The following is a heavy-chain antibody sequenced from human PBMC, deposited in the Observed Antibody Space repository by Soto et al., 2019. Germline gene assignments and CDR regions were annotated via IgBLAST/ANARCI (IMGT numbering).Heavy chain of an antibody. CDR1: GYNFPKYW. V-gene: IGHV5-51*01. Sequence: GGSLEIYFSGTGYNFPKYWIGRVREMPGKGLGWMGVIFPGYYETRYSLSFQCQVTSSIDKYKKTPYLHETSLNAPDADIYYCCILYGAARRGVDYWGPGTLVTVSS. CDR3: CILYGAARRGVDY. CDR2: IFPGYYET. J-gene: IGHJ4*02. D-gene: IGHD2-8*01.